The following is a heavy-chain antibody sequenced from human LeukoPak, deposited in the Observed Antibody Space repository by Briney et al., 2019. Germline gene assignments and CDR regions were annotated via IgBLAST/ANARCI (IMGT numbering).Heavy chain of an antibody. CDR3: SRRGSSGWHFDY. Sequence: SETLSLTCGVHGGPFSDYYWSWIRQPPGKGLEWIGEINHSGSTNYNAALKSRVTISVDTSKNQFSLKLSSVTAADTAVYYCSRRGSSGWHFDYWGQGTLVTVSS. D-gene: IGHD6-19*01. V-gene: IGHV4-34*01. CDR2: INHSGST. CDR1: GGPFSDYY. J-gene: IGHJ4*02.